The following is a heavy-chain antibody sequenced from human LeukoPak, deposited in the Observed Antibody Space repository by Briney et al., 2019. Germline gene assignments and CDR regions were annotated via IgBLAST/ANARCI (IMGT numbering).Heavy chain of an antibody. V-gene: IGHV3-30-3*01. CDR2: ISYDGSNK. CDR3: ASRYGWYNWNAFTRYYYYYYGMDV. Sequence: PGRSLRLSCAASGFTFSSYAMHWVRQAPGKGLEWVAVISYDGSNKYYADSVKGRFTISRDNSKNTLYLQMNSLRAEDTAVYYCASRYGWYNWNAFTRYYYYYYGMDVWGQGTTVTVSS. J-gene: IGHJ6*02. CDR1: GFTFSSYA. D-gene: IGHD1-1*01.